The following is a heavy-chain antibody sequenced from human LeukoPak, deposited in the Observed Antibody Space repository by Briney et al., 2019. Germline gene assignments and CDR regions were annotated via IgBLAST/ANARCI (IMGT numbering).Heavy chain of an antibody. J-gene: IGHJ6*02. CDR3: SRDLRFRDYYGMDV. Sequence: GGSLRLSCAASGFTFSNYWMSWVRQAPGKGLEWVANIKQDGSEKYCVDSVKGRFTFSRDNAKNSLYLQMNSLRAEDTAVYYCSRDLRFRDYYGMDVWGQGTTVTVSS. D-gene: IGHD3-3*01. CDR2: IKQDGSEK. CDR1: GFTFSNYW. V-gene: IGHV3-7*03.